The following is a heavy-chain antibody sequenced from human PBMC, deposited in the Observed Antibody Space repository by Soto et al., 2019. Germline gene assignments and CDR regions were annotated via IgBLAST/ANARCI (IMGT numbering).Heavy chain of an antibody. Sequence: RLSCAASGFTFSSYSMNWVRQAPGKGLEWVSSISSSSSYIYYADSVKGRFTISRDNAKNSLYLQMNSLRAEDTAVYYCARGYETYYYYYYMDVWGKGTTVTVSS. V-gene: IGHV3-21*01. CDR2: ISSSSSYI. D-gene: IGHD5-12*01. J-gene: IGHJ6*03. CDR3: ARGYETYYYYYYMDV. CDR1: GFTFSSYS.